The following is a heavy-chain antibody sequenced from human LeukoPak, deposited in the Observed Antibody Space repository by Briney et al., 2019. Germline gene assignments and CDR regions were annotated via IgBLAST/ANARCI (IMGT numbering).Heavy chain of an antibody. Sequence: SETLSLTCTVSGGSISSYYWSWIRQPAGKGLEWIGRIYTSGSTNYNPSLKSRVTMTVDTSKNQSSLKLSYVTAADTAVYYCARDSTSRDAFDIWGQGTMVTVSS. D-gene: IGHD3-16*01. J-gene: IGHJ3*02. V-gene: IGHV4-4*07. CDR1: GGSISSYY. CDR3: ARDSTSRDAFDI. CDR2: IYTSGST.